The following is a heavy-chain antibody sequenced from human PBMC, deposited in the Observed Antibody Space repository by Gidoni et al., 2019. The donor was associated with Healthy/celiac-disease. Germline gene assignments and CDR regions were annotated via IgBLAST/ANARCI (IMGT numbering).Heavy chain of an antibody. CDR3: ARGAMVRGVSYYYYGMDV. D-gene: IGHD3-10*01. CDR2: IWYDGSNK. CDR1: GVTFSRYG. V-gene: IGHV3-33*01. J-gene: IGHJ6*02. Sequence: QVQLVESGGGVVQPGRSLRLSCAASGVTFSRYGMHWVRQAPGKGLEWVAVIWYDGSNKYYADSVKGRFTISRDNSKNTLYLQMNSLRAEDTAVYYCARGAMVRGVSYYYYGMDVWGQGTTVTVSS.